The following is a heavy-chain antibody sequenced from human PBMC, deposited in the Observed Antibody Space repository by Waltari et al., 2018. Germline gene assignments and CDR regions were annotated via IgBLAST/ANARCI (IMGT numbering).Heavy chain of an antibody. J-gene: IGHJ4*02. CDR2: INPNSGGT. V-gene: IGHV1-2*02. CDR1: GSPFTAHY. CDR3: ARENHLDCGGDCYGY. Sequence: QVQLVQSGAAVKKPGASVKVSCKDSGSPFTAHYMHWVRQAPGQGLEWMGWINPNSGGTNYAQKFQGRVTMTRDTSISTAYMELSRLRSDDTAVYYCARENHLDCGGDCYGYWGQGTLVTVSS. D-gene: IGHD2-21*01.